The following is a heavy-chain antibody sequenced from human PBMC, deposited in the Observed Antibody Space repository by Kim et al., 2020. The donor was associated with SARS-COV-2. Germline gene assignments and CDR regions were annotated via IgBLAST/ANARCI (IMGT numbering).Heavy chain of an antibody. CDR2: TRHKGDSYIP. CDR3: ARDFSGTPEYDWGQGGSPEEF. Sequence: GGSLRLSCAASGFSLSDFHMDWVRQAPGKGLEWVGRTRHKGDSYIPEYAASVKGRFAISRDDSKNSLYLQMNSLKIEDTAVYYCARDFSGTPEYDWGQGGSPEEFWGQGTQVTVSS. J-gene: IGHJ4*02. V-gene: IGHV3-72*01. CDR1: GFSLSDFH. D-gene: IGHD1-26*01.